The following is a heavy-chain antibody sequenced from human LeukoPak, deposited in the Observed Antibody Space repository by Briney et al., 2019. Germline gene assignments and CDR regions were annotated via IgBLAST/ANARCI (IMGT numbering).Heavy chain of an antibody. CDR3: AKDIFGLWFASGMDV. D-gene: IGHD3-10*01. V-gene: IGHV3-9*01. CDR1: GFTFDDYA. CDR2: ISWNSGSI. Sequence: GRSLRLSCAASGFTFDDYAMHWVRQAPGKGLEWVSGISWNSGSIDYADSVKGRFTISRDNAKNSLYLQMNSLRAEDTALYYCAKDIFGLWFASGMDVWGQGTTVTVSS. J-gene: IGHJ6*02.